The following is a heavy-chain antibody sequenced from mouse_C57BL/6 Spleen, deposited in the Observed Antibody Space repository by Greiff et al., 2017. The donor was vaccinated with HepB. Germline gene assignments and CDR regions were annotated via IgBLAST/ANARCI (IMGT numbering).Heavy chain of an antibody. V-gene: IGHV1-26*01. J-gene: IGHJ4*01. D-gene: IGHD2-4*01. CDR1: GYTFTDYY. CDR2: INPNNGGT. Sequence: EVQLQQSGPELVKPGASVKISCKASGYTFTDYYMNWVKQSHGKSLEWIGDINPNNGGTSYNQKFKGKATLTVDKSSSTAYMELRSLTSEDSAVYYCATRDYDYLYAMDYWGQGTSVTVSS. CDR3: ATRDYDYLYAMDY.